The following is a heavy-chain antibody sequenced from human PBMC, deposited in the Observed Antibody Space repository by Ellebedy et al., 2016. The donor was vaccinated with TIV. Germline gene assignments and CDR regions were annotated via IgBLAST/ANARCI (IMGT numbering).Heavy chain of an antibody. CDR2: IYPGDSET. D-gene: IGHD5-18*01. Sequence: GESLKISXKGSGYSFTGYWIAWVRQMPGKGLEWMGIIYPGDSETRYSPSFQGHVTISADKSISTAYLQWSSLKASDTAMYYCARPSRGYSSPFDYWGQGTLVTVSS. CDR1: GYSFTGYW. CDR3: ARPSRGYSSPFDY. V-gene: IGHV5-51*01. J-gene: IGHJ4*02.